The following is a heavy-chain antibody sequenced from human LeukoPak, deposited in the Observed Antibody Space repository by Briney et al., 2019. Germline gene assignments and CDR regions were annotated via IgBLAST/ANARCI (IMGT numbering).Heavy chain of an antibody. CDR1: GGSISSSSYY. V-gene: IGHV4-39*01. J-gene: IGHJ6*03. CDR3: ARQGFKYYYGSGSSGRYYYMDV. CDR2: IYYSGST. Sequence: SETLSLTCTVSGGSISSSSYYWGWIRQPPGKGLEWIGSIYYSGSTYYNPSLKSRVTISVDTSKNQFSLKLSSVTAADTAVYYCARQGFKYYYGSGSSGRYYYMDVWGKGTTVTISS. D-gene: IGHD3-10*01.